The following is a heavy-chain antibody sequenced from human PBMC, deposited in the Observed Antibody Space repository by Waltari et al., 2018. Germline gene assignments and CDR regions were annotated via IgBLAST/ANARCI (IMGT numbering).Heavy chain of an antibody. CDR3: ARENSIAAAGISAVDY. V-gene: IGHV1-69*04. D-gene: IGHD6-13*01. CDR2: IIPILGIA. CDR1: GVTFSSYA. J-gene: IGHJ4*02. Sequence: QVQLVQSGAEVKKPGSPVKVSCKASGVTFSSYAISWVRQAPGQGLEWMGRIIPILGIANYAEKFQGRVTITADKSTSTAYMELSSLRSEDTAVYYCARENSIAAAGISAVDYWGQGTLVTVSS.